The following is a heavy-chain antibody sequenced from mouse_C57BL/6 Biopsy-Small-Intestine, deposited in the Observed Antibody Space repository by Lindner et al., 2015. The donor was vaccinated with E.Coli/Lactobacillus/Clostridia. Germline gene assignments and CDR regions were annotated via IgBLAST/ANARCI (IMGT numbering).Heavy chain of an antibody. CDR2: IYPGGGYT. CDR3: ARGGDYFDY. CDR1: GYTFTNYW. V-gene: IGHV1-63*01. J-gene: IGHJ2*01. Sequence: VQLQEPGAELVRPGTSVKMSCKASGYTFTNYWIGWAKQRPGHGLEWIGDIYPGGGYTNYNEKFKGKATLTADKSSSTAYMQFSSLTSEDSAIYYCARGGDYFDYWGQGTTLTVSS.